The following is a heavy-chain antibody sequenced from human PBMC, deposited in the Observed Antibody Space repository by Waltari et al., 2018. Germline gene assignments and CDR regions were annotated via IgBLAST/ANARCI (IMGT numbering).Heavy chain of an antibody. CDR1: GFSPSNFG. J-gene: IGHJ5*02. CDR2: AWFDGVKT. Sequence: VQLVESGGGVVQPGMSLRLSGAASGFSPSNFGMPWVRQVPGKGLEWVELAWFDGVKTYYADSVRGRFTISRDNSKNTLYLDIKNLRVDDTAIYYCAKDAFGNTYLDHWGQGTLVTVSS. CDR3: AKDAFGNTYLDH. V-gene: IGHV3-33*06. D-gene: IGHD3-10*01.